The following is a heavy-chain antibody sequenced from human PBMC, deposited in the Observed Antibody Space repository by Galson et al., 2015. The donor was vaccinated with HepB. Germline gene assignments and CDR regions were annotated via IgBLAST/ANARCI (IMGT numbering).Heavy chain of an antibody. CDR3: ARDYGGIAVAGYFDY. CDR2: INAGNGNT. Sequence: SVKVSCKASGYTFTSYAMHWVRQAPGQRLEWMGWINAGNGNTKYSQKFQGRVTITRDTSASTAYMELSSLRSEDTAVYYCARDYGGIAVAGYFDYWGQGTLVTVSS. D-gene: IGHD6-19*01. J-gene: IGHJ4*02. V-gene: IGHV1-3*01. CDR1: GYTFTSYA.